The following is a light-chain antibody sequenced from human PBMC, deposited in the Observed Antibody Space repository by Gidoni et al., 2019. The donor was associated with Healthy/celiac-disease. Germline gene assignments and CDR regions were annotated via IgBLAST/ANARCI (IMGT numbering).Light chain of an antibody. CDR1: QSVSSY. V-gene: IGKV3-11*01. CDR2: DAS. CDR3: QQRSNWLT. J-gene: IGKJ4*01. Sequence: EIVLTQSPATLSLSPGERATLSCRASQSVSSYLAWYQQKPGQAPRLLLYDASNRATGIPARFSGSGSGTDFTLTISSLEPEDFAVYYCQQRSNWLTFGGGTQVEIK.